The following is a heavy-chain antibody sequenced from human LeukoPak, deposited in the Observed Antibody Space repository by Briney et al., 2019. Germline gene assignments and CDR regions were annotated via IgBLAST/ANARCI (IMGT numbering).Heavy chain of an antibody. CDR1: GGTFSSYA. J-gene: IGHJ4*02. D-gene: IGHD4-17*01. V-gene: IGHV1-69*01. Sequence: ASVKVSCKASGGTFSSYAISWVRQAPGQGLEWMGGIIPIFGTANYAQKFQGRVTITADESTSTAYMELSSLRSEDTAVYYCARSGWATVTTDGDYWGQGTLVIVSS. CDR3: ARSGWATVTTDGDY. CDR2: IIPIFGTA.